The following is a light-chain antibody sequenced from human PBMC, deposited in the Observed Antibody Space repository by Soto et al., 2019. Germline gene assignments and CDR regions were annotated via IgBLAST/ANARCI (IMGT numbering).Light chain of an antibody. CDR3: QQYSNSPLT. V-gene: IGKV3-20*01. CDR1: QSVSSNY. Sequence: EIVLTQSPGTLSLSPGERATLSCRASQSVSSNYLAWYQQKPGQAPRLLIHGASNRATGIPVRFSGSGSGTDFTLTISRLEPEDFAVYYCQQYSNSPLTFGPGTKVD. CDR2: GAS. J-gene: IGKJ3*01.